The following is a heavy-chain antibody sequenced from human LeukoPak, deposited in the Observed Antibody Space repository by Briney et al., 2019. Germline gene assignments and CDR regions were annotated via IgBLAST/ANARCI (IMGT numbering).Heavy chain of an antibody. CDR2: IIPIFGTA. CDR3: VRIGVGTGAPIDY. J-gene: IGHJ4*02. D-gene: IGHD1-26*01. Sequence: SVKVSCKASGGTFSSYAISWVRQAPGQGLEWMGGIIPIFGTANYAQKFQGRVTITADKSTSTAYMELSSLRSEDTAVYYCVRIGVGTGAPIDYWGQGTLVTVSS. V-gene: IGHV1-69*06. CDR1: GGTFSSYA.